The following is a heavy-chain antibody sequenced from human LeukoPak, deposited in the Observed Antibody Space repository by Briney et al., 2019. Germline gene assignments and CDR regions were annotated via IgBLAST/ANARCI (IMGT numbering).Heavy chain of an antibody. Sequence: GGSLRISCAASGFTFSSYAMSWVRQAPGKGLEWVSAISGSGGSTYYADSVKGRFAISRDNSKNTLYLQMNSLRAEDTAVYYCAKDLVRAVTAISASFLFDYWGQGTLVTVSS. CDR1: GFTFSSYA. CDR2: ISGSGGST. V-gene: IGHV3-23*01. D-gene: IGHD2-21*02. J-gene: IGHJ4*02. CDR3: AKDLVRAVTAISASFLFDY.